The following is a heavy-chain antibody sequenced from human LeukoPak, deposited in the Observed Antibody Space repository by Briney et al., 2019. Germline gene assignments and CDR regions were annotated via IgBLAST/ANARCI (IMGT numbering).Heavy chain of an antibody. CDR2: IKSDESST. D-gene: IGHD2-21*02. V-gene: IGHV3-74*01. Sequence: GGSLRLSCAASGFTFSSYWMQWVRQAPGKGLVWVSRIKSDESSTDYADSVKGRFTISRDNAKNTLYLQMSSLRAEDTAVYYCVRDKGDYYFDYWGQGALVTVSS. CDR3: VRDKGDYYFDY. J-gene: IGHJ4*02. CDR1: GFTFSSYW.